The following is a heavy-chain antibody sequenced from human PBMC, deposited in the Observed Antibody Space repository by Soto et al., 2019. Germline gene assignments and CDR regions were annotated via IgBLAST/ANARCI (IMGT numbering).Heavy chain of an antibody. CDR2: ISSSSSTI. V-gene: IGHV3-48*01. CDR3: ARDHCSSTSCYYYYYYGMDV. CDR1: GFTFSSYS. J-gene: IGHJ6*02. Sequence: HPGGSLRLSCAASGFTFSSYSMNWVRQAPGKGLEWVSYISSSSSTIYYADSVKGRFTISRDNAKNSLYLQMNSLRAEDTAVYYCARDHCSSTSCYYYYYYGMDVWGQGTTVTVSS. D-gene: IGHD2-2*01.